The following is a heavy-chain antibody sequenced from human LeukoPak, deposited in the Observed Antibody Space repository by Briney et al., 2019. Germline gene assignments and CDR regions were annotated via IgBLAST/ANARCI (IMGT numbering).Heavy chain of an antibody. Sequence: PGGSLRLSCAASGFTFSTYWMNWVRQAPGKGLEWVSSISSSSSYIYYADSVKGRFTISRDNAKNSLYLQMNSLRAEDTAVYYCARGEVTTGFDYWGQGTLVTVSS. CDR3: ARGEVTTGFDY. D-gene: IGHD4-11*01. J-gene: IGHJ4*02. CDR2: ISSSSSYI. V-gene: IGHV3-21*01. CDR1: GFTFSTYW.